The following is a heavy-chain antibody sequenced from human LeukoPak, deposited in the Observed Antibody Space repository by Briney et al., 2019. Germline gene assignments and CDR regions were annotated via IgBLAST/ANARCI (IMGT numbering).Heavy chain of an antibody. CDR3: ARAQRGCSANSCYLDP. V-gene: IGHV4-59*12. CDR2: IYYSGST. CDR1: GGSISSYY. J-gene: IGHJ5*02. Sequence: SETLSLTCTVSGGSISSYYWSWIRQPPGKGLEWIGYIYYSGSTNYNPSLRSRVTLSIDNSNNEASLKLASVTAADSAVYYCARAQRGCSANSCYLDPWGPGILVTVSS. D-gene: IGHD2-15*01.